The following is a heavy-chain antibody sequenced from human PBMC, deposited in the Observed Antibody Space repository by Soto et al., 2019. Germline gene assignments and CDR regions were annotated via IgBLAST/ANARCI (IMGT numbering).Heavy chain of an antibody. D-gene: IGHD5-12*01. V-gene: IGHV3-21*04. CDR3: ARDQESGYSGYDLYHWFDP. J-gene: IGHJ5*02. CDR2: ISSSSSYI. Sequence: GGSLRLSCAASGFTFSSYSMNWVRQAPGKGLEWVSSISSSSSYIYYADSVKGRFTISRDNAKNSLYLQMNSLRAEVTAVYYCARDQESGYSGYDLYHWFDPWGQGTLVTVSS. CDR1: GFTFSSYS.